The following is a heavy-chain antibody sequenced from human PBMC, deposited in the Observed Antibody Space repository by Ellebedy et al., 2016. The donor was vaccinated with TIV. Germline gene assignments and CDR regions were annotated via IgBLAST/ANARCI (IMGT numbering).Heavy chain of an antibody. CDR3: ARDETRVTTFADF. Sequence: ASVKVSCKASGYTFTTYGISWVRQAHGQGLEWSGWISAYNGDTNSAHNFQGRVTMTTDTSTNTAYLELRSLRSDDTAFYYCARDETRVTTFADFWGQGTLVTVSS. CDR1: GYTFTTYG. V-gene: IGHV1-18*04. D-gene: IGHD4-17*01. J-gene: IGHJ4*02. CDR2: ISAYNGDT.